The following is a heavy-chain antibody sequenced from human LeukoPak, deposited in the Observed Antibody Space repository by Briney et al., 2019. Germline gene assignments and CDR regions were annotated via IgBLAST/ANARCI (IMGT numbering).Heavy chain of an antibody. Sequence: GGSLRLSCAASGFTFSSYSMNWVRQAPGKGLEWVSSISSSSSYIYYADLVKGRFTISRDNAKNSLCLQMNSLRAEDTAVYYCARSRHYYGSGSYYYYGMDVWGKGTTVTVSS. CDR3: ARSRHYYGSGSYYYYGMDV. CDR1: GFTFSSYS. J-gene: IGHJ6*04. CDR2: ISSSSSYI. V-gene: IGHV3-21*01. D-gene: IGHD3-10*01.